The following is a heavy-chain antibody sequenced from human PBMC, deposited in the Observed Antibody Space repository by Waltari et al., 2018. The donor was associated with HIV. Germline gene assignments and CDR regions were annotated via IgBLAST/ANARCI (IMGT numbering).Heavy chain of an antibody. CDR1: GGSITRNDLY. J-gene: IGHJ4*02. CDR3: ARRGDGFNQHARLDH. V-gene: IGHV4-39*01. D-gene: IGHD2-2*01. Sequence: QLHLQESGPGLVKPSETLALTCTVSGGSITRNDLYWAWSRQPPGKGLEWIGLMYNSGTTDYNPSLKSRVSMSRDTSKNRFSLRLHSVTAADTAIYYCARRGDGFNQHARLDHWGPGTLVTVSS. CDR2: MYNSGTT.